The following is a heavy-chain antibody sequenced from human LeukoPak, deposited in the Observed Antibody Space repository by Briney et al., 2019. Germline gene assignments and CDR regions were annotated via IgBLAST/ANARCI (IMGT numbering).Heavy chain of an antibody. D-gene: IGHD6-19*01. J-gene: IGHJ4*02. V-gene: IGHV3-30*02. CDR2: IRYDGSNK. CDR1: GFTFSSYG. Sequence: GGSLRLSCAASGFTFSSYGMHWVRQAPGKGLEWVAFIRYDGSNKYYADSVKGRFTISRDNSKNTLYLQMNSLRAEDTAVYYCAKMGSSGSYYFDYWGQGTPVTVSS. CDR3: AKMGSSGSYYFDY.